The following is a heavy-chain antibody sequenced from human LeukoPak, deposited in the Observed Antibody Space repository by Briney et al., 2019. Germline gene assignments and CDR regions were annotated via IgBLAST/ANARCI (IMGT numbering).Heavy chain of an antibody. CDR2: IIWNSGSI. D-gene: IGHD5-18*01. J-gene: IGHJ4*02. Sequence: GGSLRLSCAASGLTFDDYAMHWVRQAPGKGLEWVSGIIWNSGSIAYADSVKGRFTISRDTAKNPLYLQMNSLRVEDTALYYCAKDGDSYGRYFDYWGQGTLVTVSS. V-gene: IGHV3-9*01. CDR1: GLTFDDYA. CDR3: AKDGDSYGRYFDY.